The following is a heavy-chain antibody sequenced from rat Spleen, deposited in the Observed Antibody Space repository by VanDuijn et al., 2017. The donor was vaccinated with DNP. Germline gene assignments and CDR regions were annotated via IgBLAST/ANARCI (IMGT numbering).Heavy chain of an antibody. J-gene: IGHJ2*01. Sequence: EVQLAESGGGLVQPGRSLKLSCAASGFTFSNYGMHWIRQAPTKGLEWVASISPSGGSTYYRDSVKGRFTMSRDNAKSTLYLQMDSLRSEDTATYYCVSRPPPTRGPFDYWGQGVTVTVSS. V-gene: IGHV5-19*01. CDR1: GFTFSNYG. D-gene: IGHD1-4*01. CDR3: VSRPPPTRGPFDY. CDR2: ISPSGGST.